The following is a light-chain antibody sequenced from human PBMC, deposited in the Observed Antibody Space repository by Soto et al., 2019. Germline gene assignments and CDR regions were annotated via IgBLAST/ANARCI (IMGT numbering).Light chain of an antibody. CDR2: AAS. CDR3: QQSYNTSLD. Sequence: DIQMTQSPSSLSASVGDRVTITCRASQSISIYLNWYQQKPGETPNLLIYAASRWQSGVPSRFSGSGSETDLPFTIRSLQPEDFATYHCQQSYNTSLDFGGGTKVEIK. V-gene: IGKV1-39*01. CDR1: QSISIY. J-gene: IGKJ4*01.